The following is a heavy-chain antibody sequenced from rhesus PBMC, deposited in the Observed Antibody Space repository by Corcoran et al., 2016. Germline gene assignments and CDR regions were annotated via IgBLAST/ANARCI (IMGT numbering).Heavy chain of an antibody. D-gene: IGHD2-27*01. CDR1: GYSIRSGYY. CDR2: ISSGGSN. CDR3: ARYFDSLDV. J-gene: IGHJ5-2*02. Sequence: QVQLQESGPGLAKPSETLSLTCAVSGYSIRSGYYLGWLRQPPGKGLEWIGHISSGGSNYLNPSLKSRVTISTDTSKNQFSLKLSSVTAADTAVYYCARYFDSLDVWGRGVLVTVSS. V-gene: IGHV4S14*01.